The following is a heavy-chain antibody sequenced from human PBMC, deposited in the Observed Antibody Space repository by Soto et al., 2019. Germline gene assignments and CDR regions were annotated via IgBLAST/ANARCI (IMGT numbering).Heavy chain of an antibody. CDR3: VRXTEGKEGYSY. Sequence: QVQLVQSGAEVKKPGSSVKVSCQVFGGTFSTYGLGWVRQAPGQGLEWMGAIIPFVGTANYAQKFRERVTITADRSTTTTYLEVKSLTLEDTAVYYCVRXTEGKEGYSYWGQGTLVSVS. CDR2: IIPFVGTA. V-gene: IGHV1-69*06. D-gene: IGHD1-26*01. CDR1: GGTFSTYG. J-gene: IGHJ4*02.